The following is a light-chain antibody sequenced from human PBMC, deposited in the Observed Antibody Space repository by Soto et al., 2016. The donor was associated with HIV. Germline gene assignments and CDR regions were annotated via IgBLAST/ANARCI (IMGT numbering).Light chain of an antibody. J-gene: IGKJ1*01. Sequence: DIQMTQSPSSLSASVGDRVTITCRSSQSINSYLNWYQQKPGKPPKLLIYKASTLENGVPSRFSGNASGTEFTLTITSLQPDDFATYYCQQYYTYTFGQGTKVDIK. CDR2: KAS. CDR1: QSINSY. CDR3: QQYYTYT. V-gene: IGKV1-5*03.